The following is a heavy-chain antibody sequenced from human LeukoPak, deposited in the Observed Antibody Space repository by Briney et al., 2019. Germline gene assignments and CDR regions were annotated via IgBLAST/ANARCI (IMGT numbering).Heavy chain of an antibody. J-gene: IGHJ3*02. CDR3: AKDQDDYYDSSGYYQDAIDI. CDR2: ISGSGGST. Sequence: PGGSLRLSCAASGFTFSSYAMSWVRQAPGKGLEWVSAISGSGGSTYYADSVKGRFTISRDKSKNTLYLQMNSLRAEDTAVYYCAKDQDDYYDSSGYYQDAIDIWGQGTMVTVSS. V-gene: IGHV3-23*01. D-gene: IGHD3-22*01. CDR1: GFTFSSYA.